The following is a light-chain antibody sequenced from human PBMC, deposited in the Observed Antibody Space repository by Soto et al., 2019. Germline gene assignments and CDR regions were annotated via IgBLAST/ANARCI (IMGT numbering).Light chain of an antibody. CDR1: SSNIGNNY. Sequence: QSVLTQPPSVSAAPGQKVTVSCSGSSSNIGNNYVSWYEQLPGTAPKLLIYDDHKRPSGIPDRFSGSKSGTSATLDITGLQTGDEADYYCGTWDSSLSAYVFGTGTKVTVL. CDR3: GTWDSSLSAYV. V-gene: IGLV1-51*01. J-gene: IGLJ1*01. CDR2: DDH.